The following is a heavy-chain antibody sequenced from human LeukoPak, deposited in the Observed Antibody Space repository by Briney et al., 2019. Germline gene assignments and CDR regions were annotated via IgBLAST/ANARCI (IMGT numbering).Heavy chain of an antibody. Sequence: GGSLRLSCAASGFTFSSYGMTWVRQAPGKGLEWVSAVSGSGGSTHYADSVKGRFTISRDNSKNTLYLQMNSLRAEDTAVYYCAKGGPYSSSLSNYFDPWGQGTLVTVSS. J-gene: IGHJ5*02. V-gene: IGHV3-23*01. CDR3: AKGGPYSSSLSNYFDP. D-gene: IGHD6-6*01. CDR2: VSGSGGST. CDR1: GFTFSSYG.